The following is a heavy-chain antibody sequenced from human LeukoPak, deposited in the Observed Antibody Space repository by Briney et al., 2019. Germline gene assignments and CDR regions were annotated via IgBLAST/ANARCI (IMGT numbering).Heavy chain of an antibody. CDR3: ARQDCSGGSCYSIPFDY. Sequence: PGGSLRLSCAASGFTFSSYSMNWVRQAPGKGLEWVSYISSSSNTIYYADSVKGRFTISRDNARNSLYLQMHSLRDEDTAVYYCARQDCSGGSCYSIPFDYWGQGNLVTASS. CDR2: ISSSSNTI. D-gene: IGHD2-15*01. CDR1: GFTFSSYS. J-gene: IGHJ4*02. V-gene: IGHV3-48*02.